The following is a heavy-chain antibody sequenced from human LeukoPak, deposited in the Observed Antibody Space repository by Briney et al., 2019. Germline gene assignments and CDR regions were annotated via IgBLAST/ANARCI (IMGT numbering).Heavy chain of an antibody. CDR3: AGWGDYGDHVGRIDY. J-gene: IGHJ4*02. CDR2: IYYSGST. CDR1: GGSFSGYY. D-gene: IGHD4-17*01. Sequence: SETLSLTCAVYGGSFSGYYWSWIRQPPGKGLEWIGYIYYSGSTNYNPSLKSRVTISVDTSKNQFSLKLSSVTAADTAVYYCAGWGDYGDHVGRIDYWGQGTLVTVSS. V-gene: IGHV4-59*01.